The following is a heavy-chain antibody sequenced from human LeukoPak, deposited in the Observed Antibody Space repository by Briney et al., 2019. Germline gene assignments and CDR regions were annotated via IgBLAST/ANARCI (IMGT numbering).Heavy chain of an antibody. V-gene: IGHV4-38-2*02. CDR2: IYHSGST. CDR3: ARSTVLRFLEWFPWAAFDI. Sequence: PSETLSLTCTVSGYSISSGHYWGWIRQPPGKGLEWIGSIYHSGSTYYNPSLKSRVTISVDTSKNQFSLKLSSVTAADTAVYYCARSTVLRFLEWFPWAAFDIWGQGTMVTVSS. CDR1: GYSISSGHY. D-gene: IGHD3-3*01. J-gene: IGHJ3*02.